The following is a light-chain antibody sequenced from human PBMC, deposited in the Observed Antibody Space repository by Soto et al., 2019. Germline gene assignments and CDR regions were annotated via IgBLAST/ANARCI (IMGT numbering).Light chain of an antibody. V-gene: IGLV2-14*03. CDR2: DVS. Sequence: QSVLTQPASVSGSPGQSITISCTGTSSDVGGYNYVSWYQQHPGKAPKLMIYDVSNRPSGVSYRFSGSKSGNTASLTISGLRAEDEADYYCSSYTSSSLHVFGTGTKVTVL. CDR1: SSDVGGYNY. CDR3: SSYTSSSLHV. J-gene: IGLJ1*01.